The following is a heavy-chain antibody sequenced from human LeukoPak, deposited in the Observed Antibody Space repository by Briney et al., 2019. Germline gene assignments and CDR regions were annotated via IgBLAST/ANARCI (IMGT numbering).Heavy chain of an antibody. D-gene: IGHD3-10*01. CDR3: ARGLTMVRGVMDV. V-gene: IGHV4-34*01. CDR1: GGSFSGYY. J-gene: IGHJ6*04. CDR2: INHSGST. Sequence: SKPSETLSLTCAVYGGSFSGYYWSWIRQPPGKGLEWIGEINHSGSTNYNPSLKSRVTISVDTSKNQFSLKLSSVTAADTAVHYCARGLTMVRGVMDVWGKGTTVTVSS.